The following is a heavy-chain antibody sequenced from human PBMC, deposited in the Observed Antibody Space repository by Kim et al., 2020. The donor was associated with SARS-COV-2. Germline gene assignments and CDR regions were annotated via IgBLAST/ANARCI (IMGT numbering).Heavy chain of an antibody. D-gene: IGHD3-10*01. Sequence: PSLESRLTITKDTSKNQVVLTMTNMDPVDTATYYCAHSVRGVYYFDYWGQGTLVTVSS. CDR3: AHSVRGVYYFDY. J-gene: IGHJ4*02. V-gene: IGHV2-5*01.